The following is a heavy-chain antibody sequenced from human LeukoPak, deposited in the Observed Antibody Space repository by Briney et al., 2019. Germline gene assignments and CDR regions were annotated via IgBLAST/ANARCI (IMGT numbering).Heavy chain of an antibody. D-gene: IGHD3-3*01. CDR3: ARGSRITIFGVVSFDY. Sequence: GGSLRLSCAASGFTFSSYAMHWVRQAPGKGLEWVAVISYDGSNKYYADSVKGRFTISRDNSKNTLYLQMNSLRAEDTAVYYCARGSRITIFGVVSFDYWGQGTLVTVSS. J-gene: IGHJ4*02. V-gene: IGHV3-30-3*01. CDR1: GFTFSSYA. CDR2: ISYDGSNK.